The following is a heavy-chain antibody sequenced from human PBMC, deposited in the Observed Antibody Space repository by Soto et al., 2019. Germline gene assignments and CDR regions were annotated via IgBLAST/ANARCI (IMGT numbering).Heavy chain of an antibody. V-gene: IGHV3-15*01. Sequence: PGGSLRLSCAASGFTFSNAWMSWVRQAPGKGLEWVGRIKSKTDGGTTDYAAPVKGRFTISRDDSKNTLYLQMNSLKTEDTAVYYCTTDSPYSPYYYYYGMDVWGQGTTVTVSS. CDR3: TTDSPYSPYYYYYGMDV. J-gene: IGHJ6*02. CDR2: IKSKTDGGTT. CDR1: GFTFSNAW. D-gene: IGHD2-21*01.